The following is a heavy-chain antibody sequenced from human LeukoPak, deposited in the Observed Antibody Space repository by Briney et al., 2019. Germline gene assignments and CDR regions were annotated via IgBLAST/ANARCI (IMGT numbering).Heavy chain of an antibody. J-gene: IGHJ5*02. CDR3: AREGHYYGSGNNWFDP. CDR1: GFTFSSYS. D-gene: IGHD3-10*01. Sequence: GSLRLSCAASGFTFSSYSMNWVRQAPGKGLEWVSSISSSSSSIYYADSVKGRFTISRDNAKNSLFLQMNSLRAEDTAVYYCAREGHYYGSGNNWFDPWGQGTLVTVSS. CDR2: ISSSSSSI. V-gene: IGHV3-21*01.